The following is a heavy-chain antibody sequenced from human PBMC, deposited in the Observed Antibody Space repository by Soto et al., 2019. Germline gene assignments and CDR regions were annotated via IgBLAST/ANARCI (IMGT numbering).Heavy chain of an antibody. J-gene: IGHJ4*02. CDR1: GGSFTSNNW. Sequence: PSETLSLTCAVSGGSFTSNNWWTRVRQPPGQGLEWIGEIYRTGSTNYNPSLKSRVTISLDKSEKQISLKVTSLTAADTAVYYCASRDPGTSVDYWGQGTLVTVSS. CDR3: ASRDPGTSVDY. D-gene: IGHD1-7*01. CDR2: IYRTGST. V-gene: IGHV4-4*02.